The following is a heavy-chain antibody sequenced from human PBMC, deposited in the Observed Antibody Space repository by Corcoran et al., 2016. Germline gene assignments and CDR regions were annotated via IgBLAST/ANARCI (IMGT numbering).Heavy chain of an antibody. V-gene: IGHV4-38-2*02. D-gene: IGHD3-9*01. CDR3: AGGLTRFDWLSGWFDP. Sequence: QVQLQESGPGLVKPSETLSLPCTVSGYSISSGYYWGWIRQPPGKGLEWIGSIYHSGSTYYNPSLKSRVTISVYTSNNQFSLKLSSVPAADTAVYYCAGGLTRFDWLSGWFDPWGQGTLVTVSS. CDR1: GYSISSGYY. J-gene: IGHJ5*02. CDR2: IYHSGST.